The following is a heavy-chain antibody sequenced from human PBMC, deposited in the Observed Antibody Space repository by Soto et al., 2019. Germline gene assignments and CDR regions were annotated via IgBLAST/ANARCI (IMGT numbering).Heavy chain of an antibody. J-gene: IGHJ4*02. V-gene: IGHV1-18*01. Sequence: QVQLVQSGAAVQKPGASVTVSCKASGYTFTSYGISWVRQAPGQGLEWMGWISDNNGNTNYAQKLQGRVTMTTDTSTSTAYRELRSLRSDHTAVYSCARYRGSYALDYWGQGTLVTVSS. CDR1: GYTFTSYG. D-gene: IGHD1-26*01. CDR3: ARYRGSYALDY. CDR2: ISDNNGNT.